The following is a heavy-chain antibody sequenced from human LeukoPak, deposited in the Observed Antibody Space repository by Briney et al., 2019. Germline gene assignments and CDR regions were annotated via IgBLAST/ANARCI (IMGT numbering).Heavy chain of an antibody. Sequence: GGSLRLSCAASGFTFSSYSMNWVRQAPGKGLEWVSSISSSSSYIYYADSVKGRFTISRDNAKNSLYLQMNSQRAEDTAVYYCASTYYYDSSRPGAFDIWGQGTMVTVSS. CDR3: ASTYYYDSSRPGAFDI. V-gene: IGHV3-21*01. CDR1: GFTFSSYS. CDR2: ISSSSSYI. J-gene: IGHJ3*02. D-gene: IGHD3-22*01.